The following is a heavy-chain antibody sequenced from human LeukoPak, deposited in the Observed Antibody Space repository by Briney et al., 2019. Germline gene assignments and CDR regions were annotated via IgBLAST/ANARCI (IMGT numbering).Heavy chain of an antibody. CDR1: GFTFSSYS. CDR2: ISYDGSNK. Sequence: PGGSLRLSCAASGFTFSSYSMNWVRQAPGKGLEWVAVISYDGSNKYYADSVKGRFTISRDNSKNTLYLQMNSLRAEDTAVHYCARDLSYYYDNAYYLMAYWGQGTLVTVSS. CDR3: ARDLSYYYDNAYYLMAY. V-gene: IGHV3-30*03. J-gene: IGHJ4*02. D-gene: IGHD3-22*01.